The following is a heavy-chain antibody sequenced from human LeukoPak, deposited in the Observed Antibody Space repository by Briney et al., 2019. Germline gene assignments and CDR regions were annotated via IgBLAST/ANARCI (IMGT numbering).Heavy chain of an antibody. J-gene: IGHJ4*02. D-gene: IGHD2-2*01. V-gene: IGHV3-48*02. CDR1: GFSFSNYT. CDR3: ARGSSPAGY. CDR2: ISSSSRTM. Sequence: PGGSLRLSCAASGFSFSNYTMNWVRQAPGKGLEWVSYISSSSRTMYYADSVKGRFTISRDNAKNSLYLQMNRLRDEDTAVYYCARGSSPAGYWGQGTLVTVSS.